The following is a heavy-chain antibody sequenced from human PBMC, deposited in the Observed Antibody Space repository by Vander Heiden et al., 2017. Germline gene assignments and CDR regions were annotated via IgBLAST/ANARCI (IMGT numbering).Heavy chain of an antibody. CDR3: TSHYDFWSGYFKH. J-gene: IGHJ4*02. V-gene: IGHV3-73*02. CDR2: IRRKANNYAT. D-gene: IGHD3-3*01. CDR1: GFTFSGAT. Sequence: EGQLVESGGGLVQPGGSLKLSCAASGFTFSGATMPWVRQASGKGLEWVGRIRRKANNYATAYAASVKGRFTISRDDSKNTAYLQMNSLKTEDTAVYYCTSHYDFWSGYFKHWGQGTLVTVSS.